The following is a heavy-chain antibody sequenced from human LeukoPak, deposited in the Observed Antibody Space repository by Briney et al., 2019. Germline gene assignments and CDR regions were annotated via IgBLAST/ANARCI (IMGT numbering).Heavy chain of an antibody. J-gene: IGHJ5*02. CDR3: ARPSTYNWFDP. V-gene: IGHV1-46*01. Sequence: ASVKVSCKASGYTFTSYYMHWVRQAPGQGLEWMGIINPSGGSTSYAQKFQGRVTMTRDMSTSTVYMELSSLRSDDTAVYYCARPSTYNWFDPWGQGTLVTVSS. CDR2: INPSGGST. CDR1: GYTFTSYY.